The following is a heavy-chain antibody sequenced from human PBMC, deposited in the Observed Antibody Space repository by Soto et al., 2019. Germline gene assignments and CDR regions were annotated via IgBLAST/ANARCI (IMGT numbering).Heavy chain of an antibody. V-gene: IGHV3-30*18. D-gene: IGHD3-16*01. CDR1: GFTFSSYG. CDR3: AKDKEGDMYYFDY. J-gene: IGHJ4*02. Sequence: GGSLRLSCAASGFTFSSYGMHWVRQAPGKGLEWVAVISYDGSNKYYADSVKGRFTISRDNSKNTLYLQMNSLRAEDTAVYYCAKDKEGDMYYFDYWGQGTLVTVSS. CDR2: ISYDGSNK.